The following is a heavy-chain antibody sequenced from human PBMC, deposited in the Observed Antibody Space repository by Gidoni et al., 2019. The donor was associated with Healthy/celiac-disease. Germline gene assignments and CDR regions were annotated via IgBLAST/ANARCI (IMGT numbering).Heavy chain of an antibody. CDR1: GFTVSSNY. J-gene: IGHJ4*02. CDR3: AREDYYDSSGYYDGARDY. V-gene: IGHV3-53*01. CDR2: IYSGGST. D-gene: IGHD3-22*01. Sequence: EVQLVESGGGLIQPGGSLRLSCAASGFTVSSNYMRWVRQAPGKGLEWVSVIYSGGSTYYADSVKGRFTISRDNSKNTLYLQMNSLRAEDTAVYYCAREDYYDSSGYYDGARDYWGQGTLVTVSS.